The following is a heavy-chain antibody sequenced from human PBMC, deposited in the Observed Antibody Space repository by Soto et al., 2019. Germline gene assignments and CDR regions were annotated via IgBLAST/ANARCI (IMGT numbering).Heavy chain of an antibody. CDR3: ARRGVDTAMVAAFDI. V-gene: IGHV1-69*01. J-gene: IGHJ3*02. Sequence: QVQLVQSGAEVKKPGSSVKVSCKASGGTFSSYAISWVRQAPGQGLEWMGWIIPIFGTANYAQKFQGRVTITADECTSTAYMELSSLRSEDTAVYYCARRGVDTAMVAAFDIWGQGTMVTVSS. D-gene: IGHD5-18*01. CDR2: IIPIFGTA. CDR1: GGTFSSYA.